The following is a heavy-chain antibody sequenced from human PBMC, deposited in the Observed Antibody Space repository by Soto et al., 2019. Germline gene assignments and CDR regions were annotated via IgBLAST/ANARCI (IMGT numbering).Heavy chain of an antibody. CDR1: GGSVSSGSYY. CDR2: IYYTGST. V-gene: IGHV4-61*01. CDR3: ARDSYGAGALGGTYNWFDP. J-gene: IGHJ5*02. D-gene: IGHD3-16*01. Sequence: QVQLQESGPGLVKPSETLSLTCTVSGGSVSSGSYYWSWIRQPPGKGLECIGYIYYTGSTNYNPSLNSRVTISVDTSKNQCYLKLSSVTAADTAVYYCARDSYGAGALGGTYNWFDPWGQGTLVTVSS.